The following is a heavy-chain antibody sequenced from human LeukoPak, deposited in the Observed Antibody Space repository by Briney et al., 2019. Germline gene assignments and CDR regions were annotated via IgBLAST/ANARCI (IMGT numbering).Heavy chain of an antibody. CDR3: ARGIPIDY. Sequence: ASVKVSCKASGYTFTSYGISWVRQAPGQGLEWMGWISAYNGNTNYAQKFQDRVTMTRNTSLGTAYMELSSLKSEDTAVYYCARGIPIDYWGQGTLVTVSS. CDR2: ISAYNGNT. CDR1: GYTFTSYG. J-gene: IGHJ4*02. V-gene: IGHV1-18*01.